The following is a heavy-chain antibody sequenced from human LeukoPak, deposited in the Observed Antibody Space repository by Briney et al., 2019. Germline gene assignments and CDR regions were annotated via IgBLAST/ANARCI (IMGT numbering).Heavy chain of an antibody. CDR3: ATDLVGGDSAFDY. J-gene: IGHJ4*02. CDR1: GFTFSSYW. Sequence: GGSLRLSCAASGFTFSSYWMSWVRQAPGKGLKWVANIKQDGSEKYYVDSVKGRFTISRDNAKNSLYLQMNSLRAEDTAVYYCATDLVGGDSAFDYWGQGTLVTVSS. V-gene: IGHV3-7*01. D-gene: IGHD2-21*02. CDR2: IKQDGSEK.